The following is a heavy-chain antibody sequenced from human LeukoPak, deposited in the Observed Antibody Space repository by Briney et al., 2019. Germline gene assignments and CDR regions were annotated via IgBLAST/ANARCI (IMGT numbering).Heavy chain of an antibody. CDR3: ATGGSGSSPTGFYFDY. Sequence: ASVKVSCKASGYTFTSYDINWVRQATGQGLEWMGWMNPNSGNTGYAQKFQGRVTMTRNTSISTAYMELSSLRSEDTAVYYCATGGSGSSPTGFYFDYWGQGTLVTVSS. J-gene: IGHJ4*02. V-gene: IGHV1-8*01. D-gene: IGHD3-10*01. CDR1: GYTFTSYD. CDR2: MNPNSGNT.